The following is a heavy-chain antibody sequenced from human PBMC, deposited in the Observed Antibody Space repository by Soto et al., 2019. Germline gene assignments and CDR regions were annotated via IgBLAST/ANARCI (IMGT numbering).Heavy chain of an antibody. V-gene: IGHV1-2*04. CDR1: GYTFTGYY. J-gene: IGHJ6*02. Sequence: QVQLVQSGAEVKKPGASVKVSCKASGYTFTGYYMHWVRQAPGQGLEWMGWINPNSGGTNYAQKFQGWVTMTRDTSISTAYMELSRLRSDDTAVYYCARGNGIKLRFNNYDILTGYYTYYYGMDVWGQGTTVTVSS. CDR2: INPNSGGT. CDR3: ARGNGIKLRFNNYDILTGYYTYYYGMDV. D-gene: IGHD3-9*01.